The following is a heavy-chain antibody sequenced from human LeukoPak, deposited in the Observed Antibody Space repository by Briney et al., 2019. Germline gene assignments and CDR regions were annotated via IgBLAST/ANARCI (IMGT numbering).Heavy chain of an antibody. J-gene: IGHJ4*02. CDR2: IKQDGSET. CDR1: GFTFSNYW. V-gene: IGHV3-7*01. CDR3: ARGGSGYSYGKIDS. D-gene: IGHD5-18*01. Sequence: PGGSLRLSCAASGFTFSNYWMNWVRQAPGKGLEWVANIKQDGSETCYVDSVKGRFTISRDNAKNSLYLQMNSLRDEDTAVYYCARGGSGYSYGKIDSWGQGILVTVSS.